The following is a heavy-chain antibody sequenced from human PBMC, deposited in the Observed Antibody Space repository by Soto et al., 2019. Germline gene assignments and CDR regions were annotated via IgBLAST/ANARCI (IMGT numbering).Heavy chain of an antibody. V-gene: IGHV3-30-3*01. D-gene: IGHD3-22*01. J-gene: IGHJ4*02. Sequence: GGSLRLSCAASGFTFSSYAMHWVRQAPGKGLEWVAFISYDGSNKYYADSVKGRFTISRDNSKNTLYLQMNSLRAEDTAVYYCARDGSPYYYDSSGYYSYYFDYWGQGTLVTVSS. CDR2: ISYDGSNK. CDR3: ARDGSPYYYDSSGYYSYYFDY. CDR1: GFTFSSYA.